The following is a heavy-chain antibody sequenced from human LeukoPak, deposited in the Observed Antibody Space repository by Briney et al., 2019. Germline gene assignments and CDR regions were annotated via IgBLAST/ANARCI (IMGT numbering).Heavy chain of an antibody. CDR3: ATAMVRGVIPQENYFDY. D-gene: IGHD3-10*01. J-gene: IGHJ4*02. V-gene: IGHV3-21*04. Sequence: GGSLRLSCAASGFTFSSYSMNWVRQAPGKGLEWVSSISSSSSYIYYADSVKGRFTISRDNSKNTLYLQMNSLRAEDTAVYYCATAMVRGVIPQENYFDYWGQGTLVTVSS. CDR2: ISSSSSYI. CDR1: GFTFSSYS.